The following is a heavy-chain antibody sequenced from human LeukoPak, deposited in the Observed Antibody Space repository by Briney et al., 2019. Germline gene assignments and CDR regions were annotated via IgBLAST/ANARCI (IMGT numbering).Heavy chain of an antibody. CDR2: VTDSGGFT. CDR3: ARIISGSWKNLDC. D-gene: IGHD6-13*01. V-gene: IGHV3-23*01. Sequence: AGGSLRLSCAASALTFSSYAMSWVRQAPGRGPEWVSSVTDSGGFTYYADSVKGRFTISRDNSKNTLYLQMNSLRAEHTAVYYCARIISGSWKNLDCWGQGTLVTVSS. J-gene: IGHJ4*02. CDR1: ALTFSSYA.